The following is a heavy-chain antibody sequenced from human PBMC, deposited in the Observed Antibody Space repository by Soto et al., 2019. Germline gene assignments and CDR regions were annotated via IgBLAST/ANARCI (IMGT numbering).Heavy chain of an antibody. CDR2: ISGSGTYT. V-gene: IGHV3-21*01. CDR1: GFTFSSHS. CDR3: ARGPTRDADYFDS. Sequence: EVQLVESGGGLVKPGGSLRLSCATSGFTFSSHSMNWVRQAPGQGLEWVSSISGSGTYTYFAESVKGRCTISRDNAKNSLDLLVKSLTAEDTAVYYCARGPTRDADYFDSWGRGTLVTVSS. D-gene: IGHD2-2*01. J-gene: IGHJ4*02.